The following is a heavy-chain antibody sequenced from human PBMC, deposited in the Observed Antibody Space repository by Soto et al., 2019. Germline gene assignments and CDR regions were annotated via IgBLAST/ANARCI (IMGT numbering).Heavy chain of an antibody. J-gene: IGHJ4*02. D-gene: IGHD4-4*01. Sequence: EVQLVESGGGLVQPGGSLRLSCAVSGFSFSSAWMTWIRQAPGKGLERVAIMNEDGSERYYMDSVKGRFTISRDNAKNALFLQMNSLRVEDTAVYFCARDRAYSHFDYWGQGSLVTVSS. CDR2: MNEDGSER. CDR3: ARDRAYSHFDY. V-gene: IGHV3-7*03. CDR1: GFSFSSAW.